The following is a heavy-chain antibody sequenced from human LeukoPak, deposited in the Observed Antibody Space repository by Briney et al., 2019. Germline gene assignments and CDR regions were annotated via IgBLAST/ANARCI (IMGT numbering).Heavy chain of an antibody. D-gene: IGHD1-14*01. CDR1: GNYW. CDR3: VRGHHGLEY. V-gene: IGHV3-74*01. J-gene: IGHJ4*02. CDR2: INSDGSWT. Sequence: GGSLRLSCAASGNYWMHWVRQAPGKGLVWVSHINSDGSWTSYADSVKGRFTISKDNAKNTVYLQMNSLRAEDTAVYYCVRGHHGLEYWGQGTLVTVSS.